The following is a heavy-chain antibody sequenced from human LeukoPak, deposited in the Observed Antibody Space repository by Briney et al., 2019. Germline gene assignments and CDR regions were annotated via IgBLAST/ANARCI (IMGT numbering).Heavy chain of an antibody. V-gene: IGHV1-8*01. CDR1: GYTFTSYD. CDR2: MNPNSGIT. J-gene: IGHJ5*02. CDR3: ARGAYCSSTSCYDWFDP. D-gene: IGHD2-2*01. Sequence: ASVKVSCKASGYTFTSYDINWVRQATGQGLEWMGWMNPNSGITGYAQKFQGRVTMTRNTSISTAYMELSSLRSEDTAVYYCARGAYCSSTSCYDWFDPWGQGTLVTVSS.